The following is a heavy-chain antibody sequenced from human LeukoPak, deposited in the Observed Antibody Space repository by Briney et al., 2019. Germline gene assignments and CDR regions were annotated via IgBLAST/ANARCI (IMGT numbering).Heavy chain of an antibody. J-gene: IGHJ4*02. CDR1: GYTFTSYY. D-gene: IGHD6-19*01. CDR2: INPSGGST. V-gene: IGHV1-46*01. CDR3: ARDDPYSSGWYSFDY. Sequence: ASVKVSCTASGYTFTSYYMHWVRQAPGQGLEWMGIINPSGGSTSYAQKSQGRVTMTRDTSTSTVYMELSSLRSEDTAVYYCARDDPYSSGWYSFDYWGQGTLVTVSS.